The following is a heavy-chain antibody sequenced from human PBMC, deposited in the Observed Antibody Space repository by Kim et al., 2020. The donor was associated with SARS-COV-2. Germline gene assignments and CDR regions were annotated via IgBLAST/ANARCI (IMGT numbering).Heavy chain of an antibody. D-gene: IGHD3-16*02. J-gene: IGHJ5*02. CDR2: T. Sequence: TGYNPSLKSRVTMSLDKSKHQFSLRLTSVTAADTAVYSCARVDARSLIFHLWGQGTLVTVSS. CDR3: ARVDARSLIFHL. V-gene: IGHV4-4*01.